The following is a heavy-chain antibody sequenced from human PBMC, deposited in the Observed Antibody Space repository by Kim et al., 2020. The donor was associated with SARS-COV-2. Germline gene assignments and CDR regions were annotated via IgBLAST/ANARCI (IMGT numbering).Heavy chain of an antibody. V-gene: IGHV5-51*01. D-gene: IGHD1-1*01. CDR1: GYSFTSYW. J-gene: IGHJ6*03. CDR2: IYPGDSDT. Sequence: GESLKISCKGSGYSFTSYWIGWVRQMPGKGLEWMGIIYPGDSDTRYSPSFQGQVTISADKSISTAYLQWSSLKASDTAMYYCARQYRDLQQSTTGNYYEDVWGQGTTVTVSS. CDR3: ARQYRDLQQSTTGNYYEDV.